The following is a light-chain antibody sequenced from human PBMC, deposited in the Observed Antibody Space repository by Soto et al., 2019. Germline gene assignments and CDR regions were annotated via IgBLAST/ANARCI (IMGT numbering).Light chain of an antibody. CDR3: ASWDDSLNGLL. J-gene: IGLJ1*01. CDR1: SSNIGINA. CDR2: DNN. V-gene: IGLV1-44*01. Sequence: QSVLTQPPSASGTPGQRVTISCSGSSSNIGINAVNWYQQLPGTAPKLLMYDNNQRPSGVPDRVSGSKSGTSASLAISGLQSDDEADYYCASWDDSLNGLLCGTGTKLTVL.